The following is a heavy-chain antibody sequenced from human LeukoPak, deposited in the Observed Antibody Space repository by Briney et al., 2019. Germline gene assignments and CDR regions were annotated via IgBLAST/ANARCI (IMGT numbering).Heavy chain of an antibody. V-gene: IGHV3-23*01. J-gene: IGHJ4*02. D-gene: IGHD1-26*01. CDR3: AKVGIVGATSTYYFDY. CDR2: ISGSGGST. CDR1: GFTFSSYA. Sequence: GGSLRLSCAASGFTFSSYAMHWVRQAPGKGLEWVSAISGSGGSTYYADSVKGRFTISRDNSKNTLYLQMNSLRAEDTAVYYCAKVGIVGATSTYYFDYWGQGTLVTVSS.